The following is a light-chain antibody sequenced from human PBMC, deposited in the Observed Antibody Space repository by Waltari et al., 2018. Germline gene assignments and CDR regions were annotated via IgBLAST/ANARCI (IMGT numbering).Light chain of an antibody. CDR1: QTISSSY. J-gene: IGKJ2*01. Sequence: EIVLTQSPGTLSLSPGERAPLSCRASQTISSSYLAWYQQKFGQAPRFLIYGASTRATGIPDRFSGSGSGTDFTLTISRLEPEDFAVYYCQQYGSSPGTFGQGTKLEIK. CDR2: GAS. CDR3: QQYGSSPGT. V-gene: IGKV3-20*01.